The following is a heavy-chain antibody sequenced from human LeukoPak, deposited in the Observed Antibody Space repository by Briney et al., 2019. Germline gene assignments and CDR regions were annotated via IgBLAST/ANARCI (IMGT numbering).Heavy chain of an antibody. CDR3: GRDPDY. V-gene: IGHV1-3*01. J-gene: IGHJ4*02. CDR1: GYTFTSYP. CDR2: INGGNGNT. Sequence: ASVKVSCKASGYTFTSYPMHWVRQAPGQRLEWMGWINGGNGNTKYSPKFQGRVTITRDTSATTAYMELSSLTSEDTAVYYCGRDPDYWGQGTLVTVSS.